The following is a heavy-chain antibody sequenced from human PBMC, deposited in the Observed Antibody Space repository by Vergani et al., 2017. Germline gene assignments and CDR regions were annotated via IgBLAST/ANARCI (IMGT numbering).Heavy chain of an antibody. J-gene: IGHJ6*02. CDR2: IYTSGST. CDR1: GGSISSYY. CDR3: ASGRRHRGSSSWSEHYYYYYGMDV. Sequence: QVQLQESGPGLVKPSETLSLTCTVSGGSISSYYWSWIRQPAGKGLEWIGRIYTSGSTNYNPSLKSRVTISVDTSKNQFSLKLSSVTAADTAVYYCASGRRHRGSSSWSEHYYYYYGMDVWGQGTTVTVSS. V-gene: IGHV4-4*07. D-gene: IGHD6-13*01.